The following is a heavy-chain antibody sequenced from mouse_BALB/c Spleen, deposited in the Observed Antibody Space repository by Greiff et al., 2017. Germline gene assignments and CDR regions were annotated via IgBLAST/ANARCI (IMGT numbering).Heavy chain of an antibody. V-gene: IGHV3-2*02. CDR3: ARRATSWFAY. Sequence: EVQLQESGPGLVKPSQSLSLTCTVTGYSITSDYAWNWIRQFPGNKLEWMGYISYSGSTSYNPSLKSRISITRDTSKNQFFLQLNSVTTEDTATYYCARRATSWFAYWGQGTLVTVSA. CDR1: GYSITSDYA. D-gene: IGHD3-1*01. J-gene: IGHJ3*01. CDR2: ISYSGST.